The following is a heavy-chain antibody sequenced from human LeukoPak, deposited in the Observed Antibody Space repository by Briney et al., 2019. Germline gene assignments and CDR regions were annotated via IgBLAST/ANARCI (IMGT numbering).Heavy chain of an antibody. CDR1: GGSFSGYY. V-gene: IGHV4-34*01. J-gene: IGHJ4*02. CDR2: INHSGST. D-gene: IGHD1-26*01. Sequence: PSETLSLTCAVYGGSFSGYYWSWIRQPPGKGLEWIGEINHSGSTNYNPSLKSRVTISVDTSKNQFSLKLGSVTAADTAVYYCARQKRGLLRALDYWGQGTLVTVSS. CDR3: ARQKRGLLRALDY.